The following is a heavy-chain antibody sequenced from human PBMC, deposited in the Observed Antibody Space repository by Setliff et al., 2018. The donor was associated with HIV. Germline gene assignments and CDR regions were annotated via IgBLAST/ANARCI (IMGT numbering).Heavy chain of an antibody. CDR2: IYHTGKT. V-gene: IGHV4-31*03. D-gene: IGHD1-26*01. CDR3: AKEGNSVDNWLDP. Sequence: SETLSLTCIVSRGSISSTSHYWSWIRQHPGGGLEWIGYIYHTGKTYYNPSLRSRIIMSLDMSQNQFSLKLSSVTAADTAVYYCAKEGNSVDNWLDPWGPGTLVTVSS. CDR1: RGSISSTSHY. J-gene: IGHJ5*02.